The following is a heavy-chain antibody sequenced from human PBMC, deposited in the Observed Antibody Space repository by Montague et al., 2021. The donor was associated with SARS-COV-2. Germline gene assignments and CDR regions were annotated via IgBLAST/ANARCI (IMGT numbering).Heavy chain of an antibody. CDR2: IYYSGST. Sequence: IYYSGSTYYNPSLKSRVTISVDTSKNQPSLKLSSVTAADTAVYYCARQMGQSSIFGVVIQYYFDYWGQGTLGTVSS. J-gene: IGHJ4*02. CDR3: ARQMGQSSIFGVVIQYYFDY. D-gene: IGHD3-3*01. V-gene: IGHV4-39*01.